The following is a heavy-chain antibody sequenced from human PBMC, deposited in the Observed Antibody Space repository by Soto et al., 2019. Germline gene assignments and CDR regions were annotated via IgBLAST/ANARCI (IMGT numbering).Heavy chain of an antibody. CDR2: IWYDGSNK. V-gene: IGHV3-33*01. CDR3: ARGVRDDYNSGGY. CDR1: GFTFSSYG. D-gene: IGHD4-4*01. Sequence: QVQLVESGGGVVQPGRSLRLSCAASGFTFSSYGMHWVRQAPGKGLEWVAVIWYDGSNKYYADSVKGRFTISRDNSKNSLYLQMNSLRAEDMAVYYCARGVRDDYNSGGYWGQGTLVTVSS. J-gene: IGHJ4*02.